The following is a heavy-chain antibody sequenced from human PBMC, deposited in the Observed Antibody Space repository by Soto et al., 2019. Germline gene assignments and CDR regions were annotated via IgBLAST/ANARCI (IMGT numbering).Heavy chain of an antibody. CDR1: GFTLSSYA. Sequence: EVQLSESGGGLVQPGGSLRLSCAASGFTLSSYAMSWVRQAPGKGLEWVSVIGGVDESTYYAASVKGRFTISRDNSKNSLYLQMNSLRAEDTAVYYCVLTTVSPFDYWGQGTLVTVSS. J-gene: IGHJ4*02. V-gene: IGHV3-23*01. CDR3: VLTTVSPFDY. D-gene: IGHD4-17*01. CDR2: IGGVDEST.